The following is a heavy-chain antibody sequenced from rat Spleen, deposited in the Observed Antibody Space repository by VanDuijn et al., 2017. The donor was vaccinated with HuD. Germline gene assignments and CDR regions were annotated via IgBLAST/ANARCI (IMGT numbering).Heavy chain of an antibody. CDR3: VSHGARISRFAY. J-gene: IGHJ2*01. CDR2: ISTGGGGT. Sequence: EVQLVESGGGLVQPGRSLKLSCAASGFTFNNYGMHWIRQAPTKGLEWVAYISTGGGGTYYRDSVKGRFTISRDNAKSTLYLQMDSLRSEDTATYYCVSHGARISRFAYWGQGVMVTVSS. V-gene: IGHV5-19*01. D-gene: IGHD2-7*01. CDR1: GFTFNNYG.